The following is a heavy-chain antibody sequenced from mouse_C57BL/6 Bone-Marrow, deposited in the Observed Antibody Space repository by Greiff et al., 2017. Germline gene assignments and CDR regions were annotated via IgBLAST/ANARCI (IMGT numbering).Heavy chain of an antibody. D-gene: IGHD1-1*01. J-gene: IGHJ3*01. CDR3: ARITTTY. CDR2: IDTYNDNT. V-gene: IGHV1-67*01. Sequence: SGPEVVRPGVSVKISCKGSGYTFTDYAMHWVKQSHATSLDWIGVIDTYNDNTNYNQKFKGKATMTVDRSSSTAYMELASLTSEDSAIYYCARITTTYWGQGTLVTVSA. CDR1: GYTFTDYA.